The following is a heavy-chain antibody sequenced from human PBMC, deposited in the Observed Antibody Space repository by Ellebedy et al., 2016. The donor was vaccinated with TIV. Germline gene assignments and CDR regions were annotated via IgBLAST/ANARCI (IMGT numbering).Heavy chain of an antibody. D-gene: IGHD5-18*01. J-gene: IGHJ6*02. V-gene: IGHV3-23*01. CDR2: ISSGGSTT. CDR1: GFTFSIYA. CDR3: AKDLNPDTHLVHGMDV. Sequence: GGSLRLSCAASGFTFSIYAMSWVRQAPGKGLEWVSAISSGGSTTYYADSVKGRFTISRDNSKDTLYLQVSSLRVEDTAIYYCAKDLNPDTHLVHGMDVWGQGTTVTVSS.